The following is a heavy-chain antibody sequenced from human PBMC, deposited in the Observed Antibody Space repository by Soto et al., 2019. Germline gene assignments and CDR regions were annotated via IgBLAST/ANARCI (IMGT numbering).Heavy chain of an antibody. CDR2: ISSSSSTI. J-gene: IGHJ6*02. CDR1: GFTFSSYS. V-gene: IGHV3-48*02. Sequence: PGGSLRLSCAASGFTFSSYSTNWVRQAPGKGLEWVSYISSSSSTIYYADSVKGRFTISRDNAKNSLYLQMNSLRDEDTAVYYCARDEGDPIITMVRGAPYGMDVWGQGTTVTVSS. D-gene: IGHD3-10*01. CDR3: ARDEGDPIITMVRGAPYGMDV.